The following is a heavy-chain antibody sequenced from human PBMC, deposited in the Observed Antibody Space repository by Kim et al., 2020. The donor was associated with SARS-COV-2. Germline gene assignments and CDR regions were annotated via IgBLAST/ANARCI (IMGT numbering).Heavy chain of an antibody. J-gene: IGHJ4*02. V-gene: IGHV3-21*01. CDR1: GFTFSSYS. CDR3: ARDSYVVVPAAGTDFDY. Sequence: GGSLRLSCAASGFTFSSYSMNWVRQAPGKGLEWVSSISSSSSYIYYADSVKGRFTISRDNAKNSLYLQMNSLRAEDTAVYYCARDSYVVVPAAGTDFDYWGQGTLVTVSS. D-gene: IGHD2-2*01. CDR2: ISSSSSYI.